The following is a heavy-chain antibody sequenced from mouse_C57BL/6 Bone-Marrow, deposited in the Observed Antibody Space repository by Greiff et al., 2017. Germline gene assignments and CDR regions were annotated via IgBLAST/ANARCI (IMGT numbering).Heavy chain of an antibody. D-gene: IGHD1-1*01. CDR2: IDPSDSET. J-gene: IGHJ2*01. Sequence: QVQLQQPGAELVRPGSSVKLSCKASGYTFTSYWMHWVKQRPIQGLEWIGNIDPSDSETHYNQKFKDKATLTVDKSSSTAYMQLSSLTSEDSAVYYCARGGITTVVASDYGGQGTTLTVSS. CDR3: ARGGITTVVASDY. CDR1: GYTFTSYW. V-gene: IGHV1-52*01.